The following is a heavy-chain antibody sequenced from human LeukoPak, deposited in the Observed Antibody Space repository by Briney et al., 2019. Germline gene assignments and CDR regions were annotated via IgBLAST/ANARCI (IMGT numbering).Heavy chain of an antibody. CDR1: GFTFHTNW. Sequence: PGGSLRFSCAASGFTFHTNWLSWVRNAPGKGLEWVANMKQDGSEKYYVDSVKGRFTISRDNAKNSLYLQMNSPRVEDTAVFYCARGGGVWGSYRSFTYWGQGTLVTVSS. CDR2: MKQDGSEK. J-gene: IGHJ4*02. D-gene: IGHD3-16*02. CDR3: ARGGGVWGSYRSFTY. V-gene: IGHV3-7*01.